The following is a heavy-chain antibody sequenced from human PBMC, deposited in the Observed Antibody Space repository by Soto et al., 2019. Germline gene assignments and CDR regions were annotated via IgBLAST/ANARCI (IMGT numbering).Heavy chain of an antibody. CDR2: IIPMFGSI. V-gene: IGHV1-69*01. D-gene: IGHD3-3*01. J-gene: IGHJ5*02. CDR1: GGTLSSYA. CDR3: ASSTYYDFWSGFNWFDP. Sequence: QVQLVQSGAEVKKPGSSVKVSCKASGGTLSSYAISWVRQAPGEGLEWMGGIIPMFGSINSAQKLQGRVTIIADESTNIAYMELSSLRSEDTAVYYCASSTYYDFWSGFNWFDPWGQGTLVTVSS.